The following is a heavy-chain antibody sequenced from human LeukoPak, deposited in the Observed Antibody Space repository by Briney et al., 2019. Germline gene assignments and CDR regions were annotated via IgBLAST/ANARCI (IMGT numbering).Heavy chain of an antibody. Sequence: GGSLRLSCAASGFTFSSYWMSWVRQAPGKGLEWVANIKQDGSVKYYVDSVKGRFTISRDNAKNSLYLQMNSLRAEDTAVYYCARWRGYSYGDYYFDYWGQGTLVTVSS. V-gene: IGHV3-7*01. CDR2: IKQDGSVK. CDR1: GFTFSSYW. D-gene: IGHD5-18*01. J-gene: IGHJ4*02. CDR3: ARWRGYSYGDYYFDY.